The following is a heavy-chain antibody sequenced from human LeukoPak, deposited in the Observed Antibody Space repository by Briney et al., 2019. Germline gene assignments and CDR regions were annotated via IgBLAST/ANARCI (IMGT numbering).Heavy chain of an antibody. J-gene: IGHJ4*02. CDR1: GIPISDYY. V-gene: IGHV3-11*04. CDR2: IGVGSSTK. D-gene: IGHD2-15*01. CDR3: ARDIAHCSGGICYNIRFDF. Sequence: GGSLRLSCAASGIPISDYYMTWIRQAPGKGLEWVSYIGVGSSTKYYGDSVQGRFSISRDDSKNSVYLEMNSLRTEDTAVYFCARDIAHCSGGICYNIRFDFWGPGILVTVSS.